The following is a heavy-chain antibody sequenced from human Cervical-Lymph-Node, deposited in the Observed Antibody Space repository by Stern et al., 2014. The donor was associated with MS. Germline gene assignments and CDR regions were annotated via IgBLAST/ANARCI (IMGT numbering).Heavy chain of an antibody. D-gene: IGHD3-16*01. V-gene: IGHV3-33*01. CDR3: ARGGLWGAYAPMDV. Sequence: QVQLVQSGGGVVQPGRSLRLSCAASGFTFSSYCMHWVRQAPGKGLEWVACIWPDGSSKQYADSVMGRFTSSKDNDRSTLHLQMNSLRAEDTAVYYCARGGLWGAYAPMDVWGQGTTVTVSS. J-gene: IGHJ6*02. CDR1: GFTFSSYC. CDR2: IWPDGSSK.